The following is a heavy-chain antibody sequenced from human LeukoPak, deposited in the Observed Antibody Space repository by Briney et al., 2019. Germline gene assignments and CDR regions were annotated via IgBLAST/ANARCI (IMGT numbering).Heavy chain of an antibody. CDR3: AKRNILLLFGEEKDAFDL. CDR1: GFTFNNFG. J-gene: IGHJ3*01. V-gene: IGHV3-30*18. CDR2: ISYEGSKK. D-gene: IGHD3-10*01. Sequence: PGRSLRLSCVASGFTFNNFGMHWVRQAPGKGLEWVAVISYEGSKKYYADSVKGRFTVSRDYSKNTLYLQMNSLRADDTAVYYCAKRNILLLFGEEKDAFDLWGQGTVVTVSS.